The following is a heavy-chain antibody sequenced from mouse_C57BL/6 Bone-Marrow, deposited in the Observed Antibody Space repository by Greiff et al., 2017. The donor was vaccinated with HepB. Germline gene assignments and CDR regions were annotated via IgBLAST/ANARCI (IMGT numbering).Heavy chain of an antibody. CDR1: GYTFTSYW. J-gene: IGHJ1*03. Sequence: QVQLQQPGAELVKPGASVKLSCKASGYTFTSYWMHWVKQRPGRGLEWIGRIDPNSGGTKYNEKFKSKATLTVDKPSSTAYMQLRSLTSEDSAVYYCAGRSNGSGYGYWYFDVWGTGTTVTVSS. CDR3: AGRSNGSGYGYWYFDV. D-gene: IGHD1-1*01. V-gene: IGHV1-72*01. CDR2: IDPNSGGT.